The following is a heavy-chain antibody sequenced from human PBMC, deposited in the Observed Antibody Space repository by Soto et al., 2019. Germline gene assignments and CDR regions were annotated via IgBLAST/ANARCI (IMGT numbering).Heavy chain of an antibody. CDR2: IIPIFGTA. CDR3: ARGVESSSWYLVSWFDP. J-gene: IGHJ5*02. D-gene: IGHD6-13*01. V-gene: IGHV1-69*01. CDR1: GGTFSSYA. Sequence: QVQLVQSGAEVKKPGSSVKVSCKASGGTFSSYAISWVRQAPGQGLEWMGGIIPIFGTANYAQKFQGRVTITADESTITAYMELSSLRSEDTAVYYCARGVESSSWYLVSWFDPWGQGTLVTVSS.